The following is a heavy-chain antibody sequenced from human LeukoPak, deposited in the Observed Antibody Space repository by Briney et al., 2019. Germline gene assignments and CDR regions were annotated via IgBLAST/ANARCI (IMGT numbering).Heavy chain of an antibody. CDR1: GFTFSRYA. Sequence: GGSLRLSCAASGFTFSRYAMSWVRQAPGKGLEWVSSISGSGGGTYYADSVKGRFTISRDNSKNTLYLQMNSLRAEDTAVYYCARHLSIAARPDFDYWGQGTLVTVSS. CDR3: ARHLSIAARPDFDY. CDR2: ISGSGGGT. D-gene: IGHD6-6*01. J-gene: IGHJ4*02. V-gene: IGHV3-23*01.